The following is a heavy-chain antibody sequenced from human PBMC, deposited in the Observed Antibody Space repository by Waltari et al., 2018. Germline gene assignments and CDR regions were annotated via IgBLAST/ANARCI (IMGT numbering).Heavy chain of an antibody. Sequence: QVQLQESGPGLVKPSETLSLTCTVSGGSISSYYWSWIRQPAGKGLEWIGRIYTSGSTNYNPALKIRFTMSVDTSKNQFSLKLSSVTAADTAVYYCARDPHDYYDSSGYYGDAFDIWGQGTMVTVSS. D-gene: IGHD3-22*01. CDR1: GGSISSYY. J-gene: IGHJ3*02. CDR2: IYTSGST. V-gene: IGHV4-4*07. CDR3: ARDPHDYYDSSGYYGDAFDI.